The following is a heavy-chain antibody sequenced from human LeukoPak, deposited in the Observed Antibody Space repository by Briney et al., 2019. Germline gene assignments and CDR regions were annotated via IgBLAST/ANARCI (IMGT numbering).Heavy chain of an antibody. V-gene: IGHV3-74*01. CDR2: IDSDGSGT. D-gene: IGHD1-1*01. Sequence: PGGSLRLSCAASGFTFSSYWMHWVRQVPGKGLVWVSHIDSDGSGTTYADSVKGRFTISGDNARNTLYLQMNSLRDEDTAVYYCARDSPRTGPWGQGTLVTVSS. CDR3: ARDSPRTGP. J-gene: IGHJ5*02. CDR1: GFTFSSYW.